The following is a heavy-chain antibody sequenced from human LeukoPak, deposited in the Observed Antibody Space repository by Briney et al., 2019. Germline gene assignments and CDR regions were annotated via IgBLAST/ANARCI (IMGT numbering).Heavy chain of an antibody. CDR3: ARDGIATADAFDI. Sequence: SETLSLTCTVSGYSISSGYYWGWIRQPPGKGLEWIGSIYHSGSTYYNPSLKSRVTISVDTSKNQFSLKLSSVTAADTAVYYCARDGIATADAFDIWGQGTMVTVSS. V-gene: IGHV4-38-2*02. CDR1: GYSISSGYY. J-gene: IGHJ3*02. CDR2: IYHSGST. D-gene: IGHD1-1*01.